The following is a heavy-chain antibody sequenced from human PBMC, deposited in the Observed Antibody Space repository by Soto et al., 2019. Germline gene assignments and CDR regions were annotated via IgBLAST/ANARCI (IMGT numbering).Heavy chain of an antibody. V-gene: IGHV3-48*02. D-gene: IGHD1-1*01. J-gene: IGHJ5*02. CDR1: GFAFSSFG. CDR2: ISSSSSTI. Sequence: PGGSLRLPYGASGFAFSSFGRNWVRKPPGKGLEWVSDISSSSSTIYYADSVKGRFTISRDNAKNSLYLQMNSLRDEDTAVYYCAREWNPLNWFDPWGQGTLVTVSS. CDR3: AREWNPLNWFDP.